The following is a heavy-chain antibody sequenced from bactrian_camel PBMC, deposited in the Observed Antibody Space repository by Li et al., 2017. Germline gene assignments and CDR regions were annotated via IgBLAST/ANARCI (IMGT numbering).Heavy chain of an antibody. D-gene: IGHD1*01. CDR1: LTTYNRYT. CDR3: AASPLPRSLDPAVYNY. J-gene: IGHJ4*01. CDR2: IGTDGST. V-gene: IGHV3S67*01. Sequence: VQLVESGGGSVQSGGSLRLSCAASLTTYNRYTMGWLRQAPGKEREGVAAIGTDGSTRYADSVKDRFIISRDNTKNTLYLQMNTLTSEDTAKYYCAASPLPRSLDPAVYNYWGQGTQVTVS.